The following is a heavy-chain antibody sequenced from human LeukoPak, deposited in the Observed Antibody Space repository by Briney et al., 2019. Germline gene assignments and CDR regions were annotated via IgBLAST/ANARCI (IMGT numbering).Heavy chain of an antibody. CDR2: IYSGGST. Sequence: PGGSLRLSCAASGFTVSSNYMSWVRQAPGKGLEWVSVIYSGGSTYYADSVKGRFTISRDNSKNTLYLQMYSLRAEDTAVYYCARDRLRIAVAGTGYGMDVWGQGTTVTVSS. D-gene: IGHD6-19*01. V-gene: IGHV3-66*01. J-gene: IGHJ6*02. CDR3: ARDRLRIAVAGTGYGMDV. CDR1: GFTVSSNY.